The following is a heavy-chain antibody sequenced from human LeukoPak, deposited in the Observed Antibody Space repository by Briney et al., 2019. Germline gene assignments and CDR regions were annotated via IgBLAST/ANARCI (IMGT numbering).Heavy chain of an antibody. Sequence: SETLSLTCTVSGGSISSSSYYWGWIRQPPGKGLEWIGSIYYSGSTYYNPSLKSRVTISVDTSKNQFSLKLSSVTAADTAVYYCARRVAGATGGGIDYWGQGTLVTVSS. V-gene: IGHV4-39*01. D-gene: IGHD1-26*01. CDR2: IYYSGST. CDR1: GGSISSSSYY. CDR3: ARRVAGATGGGIDY. J-gene: IGHJ4*02.